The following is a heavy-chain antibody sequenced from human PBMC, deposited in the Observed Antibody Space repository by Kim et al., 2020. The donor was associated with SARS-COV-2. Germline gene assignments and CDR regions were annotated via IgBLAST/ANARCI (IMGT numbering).Heavy chain of an antibody. CDR1: GGTFSSYA. D-gene: IGHD3-9*01. V-gene: IGHV1-69*13. J-gene: IGHJ5*02. CDR2: IIPIFGTA. Sequence: SVKVSCKASGGTFSSYAISWVRQAPGQGLEWMGGIIPIFGTANYAQKFQGRVTITADESTSTAYMELSSLRSEDTAVYYCARDLLIRYPGGWFDPWGQGTLVTVSS. CDR3: ARDLLIRYPGGWFDP.